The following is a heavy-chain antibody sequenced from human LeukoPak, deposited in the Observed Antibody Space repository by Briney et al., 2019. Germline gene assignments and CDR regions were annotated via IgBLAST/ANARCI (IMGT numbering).Heavy chain of an antibody. D-gene: IGHD3-10*01. CDR3: AKGTGSGSCLVDY. Sequence: GGSLRLSCAASGFSFSSYAMHWGRQAPGKGLEWVAFMRHDGSKKYYADSGQDRFIISKDNYQNTLYLQMNALRTEDTAVYFCAKGTGSGSCLVDYWGQGTLVTVSS. CDR1: GFSFSSYA. CDR2: MRHDGSKK. V-gene: IGHV3-30*02. J-gene: IGHJ4*02.